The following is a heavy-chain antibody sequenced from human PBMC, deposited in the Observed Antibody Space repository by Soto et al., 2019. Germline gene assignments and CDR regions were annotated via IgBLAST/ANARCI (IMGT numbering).Heavy chain of an antibody. D-gene: IGHD2-8*01. CDR2: ISTTSGNT. CDR3: ARDNGYYDF. CDR1: GYTFSSYS. V-gene: IGHV1-18*01. Sequence: QIQMVQSGAEVKQPGASVKISCKTSGYTFSSYSINWVRQAPGQGLEWMAWISTTSGNTHYAERVQVRVTVTLDKSASTAFMEMWGLTSDDTAVYFCARDNGYYDFWGQGTLVTVSS. J-gene: IGHJ4*02.